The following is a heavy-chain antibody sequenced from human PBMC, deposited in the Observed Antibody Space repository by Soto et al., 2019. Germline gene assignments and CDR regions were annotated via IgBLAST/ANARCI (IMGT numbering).Heavy chain of an antibody. D-gene: IGHD6-6*01. CDR1: GFSFTRHA. V-gene: IGHV3-23*01. CDR2: SGGGGTS. J-gene: IGHJ6*02. CDR3: AKRLGTSYYYLALDV. Sequence: EVQLLESGGGLVQPGGSLRLSCVASGFSFTRHAMNWVRQAPGKGLEWVSTSGGGGTSFYADSVKGRFTISRDNSKNTLYLQRNSLRPEDTAVYYCAKRLGTSYYYLALDVWGLGTTVTVSS.